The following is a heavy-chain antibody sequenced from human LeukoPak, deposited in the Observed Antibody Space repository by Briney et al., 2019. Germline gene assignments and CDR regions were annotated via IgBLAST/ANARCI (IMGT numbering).Heavy chain of an antibody. V-gene: IGHV4-39*07. CDR1: GGSISSSSYY. D-gene: IGHD3-10*01. J-gene: IGHJ4*02. CDR2: IYYSGST. Sequence: SETLSLTCTVSGGSISSSSYYWGWIRQPPGKVLEWIGSIYYSGSTYYNPSLKSRVTISVDTSKNQFSLKLSSVTAADTAVYYCARQALNSAMVLPDYWGQGTLVTVSS. CDR3: ARQALNSAMVLPDY.